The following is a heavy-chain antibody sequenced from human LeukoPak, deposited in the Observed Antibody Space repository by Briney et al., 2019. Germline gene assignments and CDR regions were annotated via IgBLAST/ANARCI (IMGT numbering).Heavy chain of an antibody. CDR1: GGSISDSRT. J-gene: IGHJ4*02. CDR3: ARVLTAAGLDF. Sequence: SETLSLTCTVSGGSISDSRTWGWVRPPPGKGLEWIANIHDDGRTASNPSLRSRLTISQDTSKNQFSLKVSSVTAADTAFYYCARVLTAAGLDFWGQGTLVTVSS. D-gene: IGHD6-25*01. V-gene: IGHV4-39*07. CDR2: IHDDGRT.